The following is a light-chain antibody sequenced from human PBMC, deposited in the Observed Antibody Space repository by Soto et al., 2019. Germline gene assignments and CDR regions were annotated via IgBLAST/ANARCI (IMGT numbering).Light chain of an antibody. V-gene: IGLV2-18*02. CDR1: SRDVGSYNS. CDR2: EVT. CDR3: SSYTTSNTYV. Sequence: QSALTQPPSVSGSPGQSVTISCTGTSRDVGSYNSVSWYQQPPGTVPKLMIYEVTNRPSGVPDRFSGSKSGNTASLTISGLQAEDEADYYCSSYTTSNTYVFGTGTKVTVL. J-gene: IGLJ1*01.